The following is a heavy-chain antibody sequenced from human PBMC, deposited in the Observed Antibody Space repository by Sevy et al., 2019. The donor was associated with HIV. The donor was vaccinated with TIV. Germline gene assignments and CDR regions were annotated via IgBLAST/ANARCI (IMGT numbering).Heavy chain of an antibody. CDR3: TKDLGDFWSGYHTNWFDP. V-gene: IGHV3-23*01. Sequence: GGSLRLSCAASGFTFNNYAMSWVRQAPGKGLEWVSTISGTGVNTYYADSVKGRFTISRDNSKNTLYLQMNSLRAEDTAVYYCTKDLGDFWSGYHTNWFDPWGQGTLVTVSS. CDR1: GFTFNNYA. J-gene: IGHJ5*02. CDR2: ISGTGVNT. D-gene: IGHD3-3*01.